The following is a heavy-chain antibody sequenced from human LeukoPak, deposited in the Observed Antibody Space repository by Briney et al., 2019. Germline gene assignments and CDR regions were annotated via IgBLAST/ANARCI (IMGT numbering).Heavy chain of an antibody. V-gene: IGHV4-59*01. J-gene: IGHJ4*02. Sequence: TLSLTCTVSGGSISSYYWSWIRQPPGKGLEWIGYIYYSGSTNYNPSLKSRVTISVDTSKNQLSLKLSSVTAADTAVYYCARGQLWFDYWGQGTLVTVSS. D-gene: IGHD5-18*01. CDR3: ARGQLWFDY. CDR1: GGSISSYY. CDR2: IYYSGST.